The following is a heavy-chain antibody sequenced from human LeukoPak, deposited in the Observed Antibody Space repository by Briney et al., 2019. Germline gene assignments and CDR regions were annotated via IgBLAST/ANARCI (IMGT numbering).Heavy chain of an antibody. CDR3: ARQVPRTEYSSGWYWFDP. CDR2: IYPGDSDT. CDR1: GYSFTSYW. V-gene: IGHV5-51*01. Sequence: GESLKISCKGSGYSFTSYWIGWVRQMPGKGLEWMGIIYPGDSDTRYSPSFQGQVTISADKSISTAYLQWSSLKASDTAMYYCARQVPRTEYSSGWYWFDPWGQGTLVTVSS. D-gene: IGHD6-19*01. J-gene: IGHJ5*02.